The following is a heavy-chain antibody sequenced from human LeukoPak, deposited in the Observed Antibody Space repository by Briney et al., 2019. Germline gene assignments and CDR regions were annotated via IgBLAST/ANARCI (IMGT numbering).Heavy chain of an antibody. J-gene: IGHJ4*02. Sequence: LETLSLTCAVYGGSFSGYYWSWIRQPPGKGLEWIGEINHSGSTNYNPSLKSRVTISVDTSKNQFSLKLSSVTAADTAMYYCARSRGYSYGYVDYWGQGTLVTVSS. D-gene: IGHD5-18*01. CDR2: INHSGST. CDR3: ARSRGYSYGYVDY. V-gene: IGHV4-34*01. CDR1: GGSFSGYY.